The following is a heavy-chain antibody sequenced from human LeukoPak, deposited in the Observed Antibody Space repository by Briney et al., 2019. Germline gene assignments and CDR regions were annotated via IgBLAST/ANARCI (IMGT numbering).Heavy chain of an antibody. V-gene: IGHV3-53*01. Sequence: QTGGSLRLSCAASGFIVSSNYMSWVRQAPGKGLEWVSVIYSDGYTYYADSVKGRFIISRDSSKNTLYLQMNSLRAEDTAVYYCATERRYYFDYWGLGTLVTVSS. CDR3: ATERRYYFDY. CDR2: IYSDGYT. J-gene: IGHJ4*02. D-gene: IGHD1-1*01. CDR1: GFIVSSNY.